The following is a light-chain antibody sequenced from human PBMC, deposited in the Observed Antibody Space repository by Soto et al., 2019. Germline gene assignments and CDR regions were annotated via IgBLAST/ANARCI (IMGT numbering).Light chain of an antibody. CDR1: QSVGNSY. V-gene: IGKV3-20*01. CDR3: HQYANAPLT. J-gene: IGKJ4*01. Sequence: EIVLTQSPGTLSLSPGERATLSCRASQSVGNSYLAWYQQKFGQPPRLLIYHASSRATGVPDRFSGSGSGADFTLTISRLEPEDFALYYCHQYANAPLTFGGGTKVEIK. CDR2: HAS.